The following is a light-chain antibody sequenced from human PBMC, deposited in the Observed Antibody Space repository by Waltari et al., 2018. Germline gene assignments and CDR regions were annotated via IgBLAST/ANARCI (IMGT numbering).Light chain of an antibody. CDR1: QSLVHSDGNTY. CDR2: KVS. V-gene: IGKV2-30*02. Sequence: DVVMTQSPLPRPVTLGQPASISCKSRQSLVHSDGNTYLMWVHQRPGQYPRRLIYKVSTRESGVPDIFSGSGSGTDFTLKISRVEAEDVVVYYCMQGTYWSYSFGQGTKLDIK. J-gene: IGKJ2*01. CDR3: MQGTYWSYS.